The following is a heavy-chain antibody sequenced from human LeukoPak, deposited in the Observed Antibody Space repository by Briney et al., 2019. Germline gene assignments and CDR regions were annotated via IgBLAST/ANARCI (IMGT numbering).Heavy chain of an antibody. Sequence: GASVKVSCKASGGTFSSYAISWVRQAPGQGLEWMGRIIPILGIANYAQKFQGRVTITADKSTSTAYMELSSLRSEDTAVYYCARGLIVVVPAATSSSLQAEYYYYGMDVWGQGTTVTVSS. CDR2: IIPILGIA. J-gene: IGHJ6*02. CDR1: GGTFSSYA. V-gene: IGHV1-69*04. D-gene: IGHD2-2*01. CDR3: ARGLIVVVPAATSSSLQAEYYYYGMDV.